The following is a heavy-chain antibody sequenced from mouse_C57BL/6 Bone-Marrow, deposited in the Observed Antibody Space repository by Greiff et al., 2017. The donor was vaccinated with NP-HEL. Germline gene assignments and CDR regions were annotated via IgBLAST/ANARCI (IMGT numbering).Heavy chain of an antibody. Sequence: QVQLQQSGAELVRPGTSVKVSCKASGYAFTNYLIEWVKQRPGQGLEWIGVINPGSGGTNYNEKFKGKATLTADKSSSTAYMQRSSLTSEDSAVYVCARRTTVVPYWYVDVWGTGTTVTVSS. D-gene: IGHD1-1*01. CDR1: GYAFTNYL. J-gene: IGHJ1*03. V-gene: IGHV1-54*01. CDR3: ARRTTVVPYWYVDV. CDR2: INPGSGGT.